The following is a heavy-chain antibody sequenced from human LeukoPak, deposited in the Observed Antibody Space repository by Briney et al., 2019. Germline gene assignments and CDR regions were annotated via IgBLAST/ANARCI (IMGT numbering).Heavy chain of an antibody. J-gene: IGHJ6*02. V-gene: IGHV3-21*01. CDR2: ISSSSSYI. D-gene: IGHD3-16*01. Sequence: PGGSLRLSCAASGFSVGGHYMTWVRQAPGQGLEWVSSISSSSSYIYYADSVKGRFTISRDNAKNSLYLQMNSLRAEDTAVYYCARDWGYYYYYGMDVWGQGTTVTVSS. CDR3: ARDWGYYYYYGMDV. CDR1: GFSVGGHY.